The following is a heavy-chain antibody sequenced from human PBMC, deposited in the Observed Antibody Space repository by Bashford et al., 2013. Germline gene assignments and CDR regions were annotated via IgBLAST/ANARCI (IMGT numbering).Heavy chain of an antibody. CDR3: ARDGSRDGYNGYFDN. V-gene: IGHV1-69*04. J-gene: IGHJ4*02. D-gene: IGHD5-24*01. CDR1: GGTFSSYA. Sequence: VASVKVSCKASGGTFSSYAISWVRQAPGQGLEWMGRIIPFYGISNYAQRFQGRVTITADKSTTTAYMSLSSLKSDDTAIYYCARDGSRDGYNGYFDNWGQGTLVTVSS. CDR2: IIPFYGIS.